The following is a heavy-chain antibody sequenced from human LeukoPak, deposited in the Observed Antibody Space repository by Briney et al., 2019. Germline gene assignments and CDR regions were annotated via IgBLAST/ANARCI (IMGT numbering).Heavy chain of an antibody. CDR3: VVKDYGGNSGFDY. J-gene: IGHJ4*02. V-gene: IGHV1-18*01. CDR2: ISAYNGNT. CDR1: GYIFTSYG. Sequence: ASVRVSCKASGYIFTSYGINWVRQAPGQGLEWMGWISAYNGNTNYAQKLQGRVTMTTDTSTSTASMELRSLRSDDTAVYYCVVKDYGGNSGFDYWGQGTLVTVSS. D-gene: IGHD4-23*01.